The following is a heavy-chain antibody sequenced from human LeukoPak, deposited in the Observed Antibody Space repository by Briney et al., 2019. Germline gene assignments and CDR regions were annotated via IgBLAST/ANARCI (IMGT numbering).Heavy chain of an antibody. J-gene: IGHJ4*02. CDR1: GFTFSTYT. CDR3: ARGWGCGGDCYTYFDS. Sequence: GGSLRLSCAAPGFTFSTYTMSWVRQAPGKGLEWVSAISNSGGYTNYADSVKGRFTISRDNSKNTLYLQMKSLRAEDTAVYYCARGWGCGGDCYTYFDSWGRGTLVTVSS. V-gene: IGHV3-23*01. CDR2: ISNSGGYT. D-gene: IGHD2-21*02.